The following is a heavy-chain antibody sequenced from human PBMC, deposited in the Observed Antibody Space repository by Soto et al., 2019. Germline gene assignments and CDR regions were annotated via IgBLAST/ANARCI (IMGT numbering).Heavy chain of an antibody. CDR3: ARGLGGYSGYDQLASFDY. J-gene: IGHJ4*02. CDR2: INHSGST. V-gene: IGHV4-34*01. D-gene: IGHD5-12*01. CDR1: GGSFSGYY. Sequence: SETLSLTCAVYGGSFSGYYWSWIRQPPGKGLEWIGEINHSGSTNYNPSLKSRVTISVDTSKNQFSLKLSSVTAADTAVYYCARGLGGYSGYDQLASFDYWGQGTLVTVSS.